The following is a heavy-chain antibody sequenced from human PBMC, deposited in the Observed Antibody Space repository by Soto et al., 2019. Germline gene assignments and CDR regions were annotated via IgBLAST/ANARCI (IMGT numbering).Heavy chain of an antibody. CDR1: GGSFSDYF. Sequence: PSQTLSLTCAVYGGSFSDYFWAWIRQPPGKGLEWIAEINDSGRTNYNPSFKSRVTMSVDTSKQQFSLKLSSVTAEDTALYYCARGGQDFWSGPFDSWGRGALVTVSS. V-gene: IGHV4-34*01. CDR2: INDSGRT. J-gene: IGHJ4*02. CDR3: ARGGQDFWSGPFDS. D-gene: IGHD3-3*01.